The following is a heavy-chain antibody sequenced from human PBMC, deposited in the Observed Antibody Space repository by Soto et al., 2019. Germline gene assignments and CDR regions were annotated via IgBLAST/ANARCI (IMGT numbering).Heavy chain of an antibody. Sequence: QVQLQESGPGLVKPSETLFLTCTVSGGSITPYYWSWIRQPPGKRLEWIGYISSSGFTNYNPSLNSRVTISVDTSKNQFSLKLSSLTAADTAVYYCVRDCYSSTCFDLWCQGTVVTVSS. CDR1: GGSITPYY. J-gene: IGHJ4*02. CDR3: VRDCYSSTCFDL. D-gene: IGHD6-13*01. CDR2: ISSSGFT. V-gene: IGHV4-59*01.